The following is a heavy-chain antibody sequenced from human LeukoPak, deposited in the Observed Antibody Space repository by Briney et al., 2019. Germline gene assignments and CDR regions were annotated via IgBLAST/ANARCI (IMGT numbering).Heavy chain of an antibody. Sequence: PGGSLRLSCAVSGFTFSSYEMNWVRQAPGKGLEWLSYITSSGSTIYYADSVKGRFTISRDNAKNSLYLQMNSLRAEDTAIYYCAKDRAFFSSPGCPYSFDYGGQGTLVTVPS. V-gene: IGHV3-48*03. CDR2: ITSSGSTI. CDR1: GFTFSSYE. CDR3: AKDRAFFSSPGCPYSFDY. J-gene: IGHJ4*02. D-gene: IGHD2-2*01.